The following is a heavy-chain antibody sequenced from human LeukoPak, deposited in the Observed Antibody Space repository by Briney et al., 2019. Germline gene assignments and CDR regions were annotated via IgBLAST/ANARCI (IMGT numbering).Heavy chain of an antibody. Sequence: SQTLSLTCGISGESVSSINGAWNWIRQSPSRGLEWLGRTYYRSKWYNEYAGPMNGRITISQDTSKNQFSLHVSSVTPEDTAVYYCARDVGDSGWYTFDYWGQGILVTVSS. CDR1: GESVSSINGA. J-gene: IGHJ4*02. D-gene: IGHD6-19*01. V-gene: IGHV6-1*01. CDR3: ARDVGDSGWYTFDY. CDR2: TYYRSKWYN.